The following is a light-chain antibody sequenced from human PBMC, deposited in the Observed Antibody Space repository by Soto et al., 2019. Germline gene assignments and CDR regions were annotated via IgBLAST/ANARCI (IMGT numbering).Light chain of an antibody. V-gene: IGKV3-20*01. Sequence: EIVLTQSPGTLSLSPGERATLSCRASQSVSSSYLAWYQQKPGQAPRLLIYGASSRATDIPDRFSGSGSGTDFTLTINRLEPEDFAVYYCQQYGTSPPKYTLGQGTKLELQ. CDR3: QQYGTSPPKYT. CDR2: GAS. J-gene: IGKJ2*01. CDR1: QSVSSSY.